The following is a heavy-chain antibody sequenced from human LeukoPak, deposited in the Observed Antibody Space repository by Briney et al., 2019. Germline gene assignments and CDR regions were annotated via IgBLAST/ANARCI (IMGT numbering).Heavy chain of an antibody. CDR3: ASEESGCYFDY. CDR2: INSGGSNT. Sequence: ASVKVSCKASGYTFTGYFIHWVRQAPGQGPEWMGLINSGGSNTNYAQKFRGRVTMTRDTSTTTLYMELSSLGAEDTAVYYCASEESGCYFDYGGQGTLVSVSS. J-gene: IGHJ4*02. V-gene: IGHV1-46*01. CDR1: GYTFTGYF. D-gene: IGHD6-19*01.